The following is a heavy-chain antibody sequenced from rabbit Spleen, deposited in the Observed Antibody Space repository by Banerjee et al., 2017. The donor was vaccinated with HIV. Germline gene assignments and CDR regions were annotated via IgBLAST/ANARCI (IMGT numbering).Heavy chain of an antibody. D-gene: IGHD4-1*01. CDR1: GFDFSRYY. CDR2: IDPIFGIA. CDR3: VREVAGKFGL. J-gene: IGHJ4*01. Sequence: QLVESGGGLVQPGGSLKLSCKAPGFDFSRYYMSWVRQAPGKGLEWFGDIDPIFGIAVYASWVNGRFTISSHNAQNTLYLQLNSLTAADTAPYFCVREVAGKFGLWGPGTLVTVS. V-gene: IGHV1S7*01.